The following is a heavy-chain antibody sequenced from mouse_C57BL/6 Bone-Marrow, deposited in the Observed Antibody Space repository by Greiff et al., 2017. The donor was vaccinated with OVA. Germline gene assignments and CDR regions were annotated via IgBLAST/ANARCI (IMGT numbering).Heavy chain of an antibody. J-gene: IGHJ4*01. CDR1: GYTFTSYT. D-gene: IGHD1-1*01. V-gene: IGHV1-4*01. CDR3: ERSQCYGSRYEMDY. Sequence: QVQLQQSGAELARPGASVKMSCKASGYTFTSYTMHWVKQRPGQGLEWIGYINPSSGYTEYNQKFKDKATLTADKSSSTAYMQLSSLTSEDSAVYYGERSQCYGSRYEMDYWGQGTSVTVSS. CDR2: INPSSGYT.